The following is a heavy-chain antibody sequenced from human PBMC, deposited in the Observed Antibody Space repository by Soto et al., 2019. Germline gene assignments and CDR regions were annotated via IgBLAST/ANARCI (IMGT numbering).Heavy chain of an antibody. CDR3: ALADRVRFNARNWVYFDY. Sequence: SGPTLVNPTQTLTLTCTFSGFSLSTSGVAVGWIRQPPGKALEWLALIYWDDDKRYSPSLKSRLTITKDTSKNQVVLTMTHMDPVDTATYPCALADRVRFNARNWVYFDYWGQGPLVT. J-gene: IGHJ4*02. D-gene: IGHD7-27*01. CDR2: IYWDDDK. CDR1: GFSLSTSGVA. V-gene: IGHV2-5*02.